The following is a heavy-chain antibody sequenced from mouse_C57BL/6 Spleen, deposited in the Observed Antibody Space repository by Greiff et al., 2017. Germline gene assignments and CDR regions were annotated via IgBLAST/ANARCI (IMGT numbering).Heavy chain of an antibody. CDR1: GYSITSGYY. V-gene: IGHV3-6*01. CDR2: ISYDGSN. J-gene: IGHJ4*01. Sequence: EVQLVESGPGLVKPSQSLSLTCSVTGYSITSGYYWNWLRQFPGNKLEWMGYISYDGSNTFNPSLKNRISITRDTSENQVFLKLHSVTTEDTATYYCAGAMDYWGQGTSVTVSS. CDR3: AGAMDY.